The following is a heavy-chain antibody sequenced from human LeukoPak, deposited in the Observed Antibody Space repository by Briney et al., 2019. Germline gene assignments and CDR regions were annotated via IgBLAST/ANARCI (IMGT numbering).Heavy chain of an antibody. D-gene: IGHD3-10*01. CDR1: GGSFSGYY. V-gene: IGHV4-34*01. CDR2: INHSGST. Sequence: PSETLSLTCAVYGGSFSGYYWSWIRQPPGKGLEWIGEINHSGSTNYNPSLKSRVTISVDTSKNQFSPKLSSVTAADTAVYYCARRDYYGSGSSKAPRDWFDPWGQGTLVTVSS. CDR3: ARRDYYGSGSSKAPRDWFDP. J-gene: IGHJ5*02.